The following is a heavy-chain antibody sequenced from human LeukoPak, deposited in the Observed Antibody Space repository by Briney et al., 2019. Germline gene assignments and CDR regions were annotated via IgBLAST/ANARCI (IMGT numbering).Heavy chain of an antibody. CDR3: ARDRGYSYGYDAFDI. V-gene: IGHV4-59*01. CDR1: GGSISSYY. Sequence: SETLSLTXTVSGGSISSYYWSWIRQPPGKGLEWIGYIYYSGSTNYNPSLKSRVTISVDTSKNQFSLKLSSVTAADTAVYYCARDRGYSYGYDAFDIWGQGTMVTVSS. CDR2: IYYSGST. J-gene: IGHJ3*02. D-gene: IGHD5-18*01.